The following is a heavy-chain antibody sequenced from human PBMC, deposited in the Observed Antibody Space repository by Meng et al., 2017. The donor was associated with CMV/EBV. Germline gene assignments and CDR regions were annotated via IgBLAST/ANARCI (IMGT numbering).Heavy chain of an antibody. CDR3: ARDRGYYGSGSYGDY. CDR1: GFTFSSYS. V-gene: IGHV3-21*01. CDR2: ISSSSSYI. D-gene: IGHD3-10*01. J-gene: IGHJ4*02. Sequence: GESLKISCAASGFTFSSYSMNWVRQAPGKGLEWVSSISSSSSYIYYADSVKGRFTISRDNAKNSLYLQMNSLRAEDTAVYYCARDRGYYGSGSYGDYWGQGTLVIVSS.